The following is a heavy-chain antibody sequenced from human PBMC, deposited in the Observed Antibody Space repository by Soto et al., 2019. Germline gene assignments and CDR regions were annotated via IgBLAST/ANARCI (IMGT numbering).Heavy chain of an antibody. CDR2: ISGSGGST. D-gene: IGHD6-19*01. CDR1: GFTFSSYA. V-gene: IGHV3-23*01. Sequence: GGSLRLSCAASGFTFSSYAMSWVRQAPGKGLEWVSAISGSGGSTYYADSVKGQFTISRDNSKNTLYLQMNSLRAEDTAVYYCATVPGYSSGWRPYYYYGMDVWGQGTTVTVSS. J-gene: IGHJ6*02. CDR3: ATVPGYSSGWRPYYYYGMDV.